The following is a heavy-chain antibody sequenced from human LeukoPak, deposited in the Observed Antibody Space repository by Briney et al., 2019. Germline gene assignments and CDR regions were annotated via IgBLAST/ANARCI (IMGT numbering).Heavy chain of an antibody. J-gene: IGHJ6*04. D-gene: IGHD3-10*02. CDR2: ISYDGGTK. CDR1: GFTFSSYA. V-gene: IGHV3-30*04. Sequence: GGSLRLSCAASGFTFSSYALHWVRQAPGKGLEWVAVISYDGGTKYYADSVKGRFTISRDNAKNSLYLQMNSLRAEDTAVYYCAELGITMIGGVWGKGTTVTISS. CDR3: AELGITMIGGV.